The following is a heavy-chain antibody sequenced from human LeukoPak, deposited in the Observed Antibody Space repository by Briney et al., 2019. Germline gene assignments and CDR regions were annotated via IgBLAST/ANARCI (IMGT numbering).Heavy chain of an antibody. D-gene: IGHD1-26*01. CDR3: ARARYLTGSRDDAFDI. Sequence: ASVKVSCKASGYAFPRYGVSWVRLAPGQGLEWLAWIGAYNGNTDYAQNFQGRVTMTTDTSTSTAYMELRSLRSDDTAVYYCARARYLTGSRDDAFDIWGQGTVVTVSS. CDR1: GYAFPRYG. V-gene: IGHV1-18*01. J-gene: IGHJ3*02. CDR2: IGAYNGNT.